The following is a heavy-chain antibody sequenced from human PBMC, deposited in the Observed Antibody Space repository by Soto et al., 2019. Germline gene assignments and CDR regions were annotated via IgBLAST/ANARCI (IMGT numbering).Heavy chain of an antibody. D-gene: IGHD3-3*01. Sequence: SETLSLTCAVSGGSFSGYYWSWIRQPPGKKQERIGEINHSGSTNYNPSLKSRVTISVDTSKNQFSLKLSSVTAADTAVYYCARVYYFWTGIPTRYFDYWGQGTLVTVSS. CDR2: INHSGST. CDR3: ARVYYFWTGIPTRYFDY. V-gene: IGHV4-34*01. J-gene: IGHJ4*02. CDR1: GGSFSGYY.